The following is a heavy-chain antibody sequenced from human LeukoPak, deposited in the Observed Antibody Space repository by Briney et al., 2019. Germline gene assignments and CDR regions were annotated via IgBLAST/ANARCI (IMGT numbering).Heavy chain of an antibody. CDR1: GFTFSSYA. CDR3: AKGVGYSYGFDY. D-gene: IGHD5-18*01. CDR2: ISGSGGST. Sequence: GGSLRLSCAASGFTFSSYAMSWVRQAPGKGLGWVSAISGSGGSTYYADSVKGRFTISRDNSKNTLYLQMNSLRAEDTAVYYCAKGVGYSYGFDYWGQGTLVTVSS. J-gene: IGHJ4*02. V-gene: IGHV3-23*01.